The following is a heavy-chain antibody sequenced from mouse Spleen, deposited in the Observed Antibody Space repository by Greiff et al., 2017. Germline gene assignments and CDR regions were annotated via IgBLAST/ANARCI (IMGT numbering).Heavy chain of an antibody. J-gene: IGHJ2*01. D-gene: IGHD4-1*01. Sequence: VKLVESGAELVKPGASVKISCKASGYAFSSYWMNWVKQRPGKGLEWIGQIYPGDGDTNYNGKFKGKATLTADKSSSTAYMQLSSLTSEDSAVYFCARSNWDVEDYWGQGTTLTVSS. V-gene: IGHV1-80*01. CDR2: IYPGDGDT. CDR1: GYAFSSYW. CDR3: ARSNWDVEDY.